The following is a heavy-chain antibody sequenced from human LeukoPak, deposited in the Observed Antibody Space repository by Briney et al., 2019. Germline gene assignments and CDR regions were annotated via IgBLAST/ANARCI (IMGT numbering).Heavy chain of an antibody. D-gene: IGHD3-10*01. V-gene: IGHV1-18*01. CDR3: ARDGFFGSGIVGAFGI. J-gene: IGHJ3*02. Sequence: ASVKVSCKASGYTFSSYGISWVRQAPGQGLEWMGWISAYNGNTNYAQKFRDRVAMITDTSTSTAYMELRSLRSDDTAVYYCARDGFFGSGIVGAFGIWGQGTMVTVSS. CDR1: GYTFSSYG. CDR2: ISAYNGNT.